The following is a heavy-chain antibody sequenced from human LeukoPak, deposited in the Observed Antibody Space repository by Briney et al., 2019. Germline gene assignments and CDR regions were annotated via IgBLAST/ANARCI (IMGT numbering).Heavy chain of an antibody. CDR2: VDPDDSAT. CDR3: ARHGDRAGTSFDL. CDR1: GYMFTTYW. J-gene: IGHJ5*02. Sequence: GESLKISCKASGYMFTTYWIGWVRQMPGKGPEWMGIVDPDDSATKYRPSFQGQVIMSADKSHGTVYLQWTSLKASDTAMYYFARHGDRAGTSFDLWGQGTLVTVSS. D-gene: IGHD6-19*01. V-gene: IGHV5-51*01.